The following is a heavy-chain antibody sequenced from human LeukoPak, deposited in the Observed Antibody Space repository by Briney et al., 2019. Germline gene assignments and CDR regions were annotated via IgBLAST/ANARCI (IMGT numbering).Heavy chain of an antibody. CDR2: ISAYNGNT. CDR3: ARDSPYSSGWHNFDY. Sequence: GASVKVSCKASGGTFSSYAISWVRQAPGQGLEWMGWISAYNGNTNYAQKLQGRVTMTTDTSTSTAYMELRSLRSDDTAVYYCARDSPYSSGWHNFDYWGQGTLVTVSS. V-gene: IGHV1-18*01. D-gene: IGHD6-19*01. CDR1: GGTFSSYA. J-gene: IGHJ4*02.